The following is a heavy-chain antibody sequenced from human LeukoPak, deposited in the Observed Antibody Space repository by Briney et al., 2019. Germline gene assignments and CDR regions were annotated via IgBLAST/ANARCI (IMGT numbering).Heavy chain of an antibody. Sequence: GGSLRLSCAASGFTFSNAWMSWVRQAPGKGLEWVANIKQDGSEKYYVDSVKGRFTISRDNAKNSLYLQMNSLRAEDTAVYYCARSPISITYYYDSSGYYQGDAFDIWGQGTMVTVSS. CDR3: ARSPISITYYYDSSGYYQGDAFDI. CDR1: GFTFSNAW. V-gene: IGHV3-7*01. CDR2: IKQDGSEK. D-gene: IGHD3-22*01. J-gene: IGHJ3*02.